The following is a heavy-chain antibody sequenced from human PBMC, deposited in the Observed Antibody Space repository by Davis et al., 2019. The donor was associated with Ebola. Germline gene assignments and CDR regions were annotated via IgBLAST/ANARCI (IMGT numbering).Heavy chain of an antibody. D-gene: IGHD3-3*01. V-gene: IGHV3-23*01. CDR1: GFTFSSYA. CDR3: ARESVYYDFWSGYYHYYYGMDV. J-gene: IGHJ6*02. Sequence: GESLKISCAASGFTFSSYAMSWVRQAPGKGLEWVSAISGSGGSTYYADSVKGRFTISRDNAKNSLYLQMNSLRAEDTAVYYCARESVYYDFWSGYYHYYYGMDVWGQGTTVTVSS. CDR2: ISGSGGST.